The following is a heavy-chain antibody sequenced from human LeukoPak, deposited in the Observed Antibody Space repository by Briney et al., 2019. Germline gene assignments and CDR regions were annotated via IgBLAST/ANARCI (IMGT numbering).Heavy chain of an antibody. Sequence: SETLSLTCTVSGYSISSGYYWGWIRQPPGKGLEWIGSIYHSGSTYYNPSLKSRVTISVDTSKNQFSLKLSSVTAADTAVYYCARDGPQYSSSWYGGEGYWGQGTLVTVSS. CDR3: ARDGPQYSSSWYGGEGY. CDR2: IYHSGST. V-gene: IGHV4-38-2*02. J-gene: IGHJ4*02. CDR1: GYSISSGYY. D-gene: IGHD6-13*01.